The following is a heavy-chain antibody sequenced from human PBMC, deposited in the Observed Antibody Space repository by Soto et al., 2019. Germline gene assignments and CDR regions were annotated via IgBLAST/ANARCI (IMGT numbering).Heavy chain of an antibody. Sequence: EVKVLESGGDLVQPGGSLRLSCVASGFTFSEYAMTWVRQAPGKGLDWVSSVSANGDITYYADSVKGRFTISRDNSNNTLLLQRHSLRAEDTALYYCARGDRGGSGSPASYYFSGLDVWGQGTAVIVSS. J-gene: IGHJ6*02. D-gene: IGHD3-10*01. V-gene: IGHV3-23*01. CDR2: VSANGDIT. CDR1: GFTFSEYA. CDR3: ARGDRGGSGSPASYYFSGLDV.